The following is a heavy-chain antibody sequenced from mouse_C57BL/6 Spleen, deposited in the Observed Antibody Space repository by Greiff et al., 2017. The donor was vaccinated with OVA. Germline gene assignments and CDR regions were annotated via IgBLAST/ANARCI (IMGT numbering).Heavy chain of an antibody. CDR2: IDPETGGT. CDR1: GYTFTDYE. D-gene: IGHD2-3*01. J-gene: IGHJ3*01. Sequence: QVQLKQSGAELVRPGASVTLSCKASGYTFTDYEMHWVKQTPVHGLEWIGAIDPETGGTAYNQKFKGKAILTADKSSSTAYMELRSLTSEDSAVYYCTRGGYDGYPFAYWGQGTLVTVSA. V-gene: IGHV1-15*01. CDR3: TRGGYDGYPFAY.